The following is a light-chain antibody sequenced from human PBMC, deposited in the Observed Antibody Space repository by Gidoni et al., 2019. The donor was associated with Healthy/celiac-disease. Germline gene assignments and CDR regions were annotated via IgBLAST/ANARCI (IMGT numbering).Light chain of an antibody. CDR2: QDS. V-gene: IGLV3-1*01. J-gene: IGLJ2*01. Sequence: SSELTQPPSVSVSPGQTASITCSGDKLGDKYACWYQQKPGQSPVLVIYQDSKRPSGIPERFSGSNSGNTATLTISGTQAMDEADYYCQAWDSSTLVFGGGTKLTVL. CDR3: QAWDSSTLV. CDR1: KLGDKY.